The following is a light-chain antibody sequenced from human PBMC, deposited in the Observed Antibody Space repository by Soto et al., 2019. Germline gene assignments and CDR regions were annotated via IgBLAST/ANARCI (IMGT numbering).Light chain of an antibody. V-gene: IGLV4-69*01. CDR2: LNSDGSH. J-gene: IGLJ1*01. CDR1: SGHSSYA. Sequence: QSVLTQSPSASASLGASVKLTCTLSSGHSSYAIAWHQQQPEKGPRYLMKLNSDGSHSKGDGIPDRFSGSSSGAERYLIISSLRSEDEADYYCQTWGTGIHVFGTGTKVTVL. CDR3: QTWGTGIHV.